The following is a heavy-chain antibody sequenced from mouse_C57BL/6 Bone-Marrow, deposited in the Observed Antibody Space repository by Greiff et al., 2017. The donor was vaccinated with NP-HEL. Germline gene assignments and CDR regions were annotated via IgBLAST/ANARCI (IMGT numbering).Heavy chain of an antibody. CDR1: GFNIKDDY. CDR2: IDHENGDT. CDR3: TTSFTLFAY. Sequence: EVQLQQSGAVLVRPGASVKLSCTASGFNIKDDYMHWVKQRPEQGLEWIGWIDHENGDTEYASKFQGKATRTEDKYSNTAYLQLSSLTSEDTAVYYCTTSFTLFAYWGQGTLVTVSA. V-gene: IGHV14-4*01. J-gene: IGHJ3*01.